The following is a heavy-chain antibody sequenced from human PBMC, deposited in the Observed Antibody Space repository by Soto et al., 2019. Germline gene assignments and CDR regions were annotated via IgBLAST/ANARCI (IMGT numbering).Heavy chain of an antibody. Sequence: EVQLVESGGGLVQPGGSLRLSCAASGFTYSSYWMNWVRQAPGKGLEWVASIKQDGSEKYYVDAVKGRFTISRDNAKNSLYLQMNSLRVEDTAVYYCAREYCSGGNCYCDAFDIWGQGTMVTVSS. V-gene: IGHV3-7*01. CDR2: IKQDGSEK. CDR1: GFTYSSYW. J-gene: IGHJ3*02. CDR3: AREYCSGGNCYCDAFDI. D-gene: IGHD2-15*01.